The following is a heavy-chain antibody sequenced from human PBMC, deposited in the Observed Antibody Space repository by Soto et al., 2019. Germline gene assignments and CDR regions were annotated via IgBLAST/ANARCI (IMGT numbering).Heavy chain of an antibody. D-gene: IGHD1-1*01. CDR1: GGSLSSGDYY. J-gene: IGHJ4*02. CDR2: IYYSGST. V-gene: IGHV4-30-4*01. CDR3: ARIYDLGTFHFDS. Sequence: SETLSLTCTVSGGSLSSGDYYWSWIRQPPGKGLEWIGYIYYSGSTYYNPSLKSRLTISVDTSKNQFSLKLTSVTAADTAVYYCARIYDLGTFHFDSRGEGTLVTGS.